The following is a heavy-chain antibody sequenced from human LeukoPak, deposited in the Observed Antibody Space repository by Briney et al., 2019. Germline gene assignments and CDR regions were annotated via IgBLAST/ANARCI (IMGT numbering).Heavy chain of an antibody. Sequence: SETLSLTCTVSGGSISSSSYYWGWIRQPPGKGLEWIGSIYYSGSTYYNPSLKSRVTISVDPSKNQFSLKLSSVTAADTAVYYCARRGIAAAGTGNYYYYMDVWGKGTTVTVSS. J-gene: IGHJ6*03. CDR1: GGSISSSSYY. V-gene: IGHV4-39*01. D-gene: IGHD6-13*01. CDR2: IYYSGST. CDR3: ARRGIAAAGTGNYYYYMDV.